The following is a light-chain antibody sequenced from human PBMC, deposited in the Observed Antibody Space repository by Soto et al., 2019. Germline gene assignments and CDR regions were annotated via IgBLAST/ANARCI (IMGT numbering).Light chain of an antibody. V-gene: IGKV3-15*01. Sequence: EIVMTQSPATLSVSPGERATLSCRASQSVSSNLAWYQQKPGQAPRLLIYSASTRATGIPARFSGSGSGTEFTLTISSLQSEDSGVFYCQQYNNWPFTFGPGTKVDIK. CDR3: QQYNNWPFT. CDR1: QSVSSN. CDR2: SAS. J-gene: IGKJ3*01.